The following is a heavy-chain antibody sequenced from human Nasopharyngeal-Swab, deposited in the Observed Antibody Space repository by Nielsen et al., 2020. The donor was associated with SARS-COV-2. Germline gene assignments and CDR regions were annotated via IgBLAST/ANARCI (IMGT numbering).Heavy chain of an antibody. CDR2: IYYSGST. V-gene: IGHV4-30-4*01. D-gene: IGHD6-19*01. Sequence: WIRQPPGKGLEWIGYIYYSGSTYYNPSLQSRVTISVDTSKNQFSLKLSSVTAADTAVYYCARDSGVAGTKYYYYGMDVWGQGTTVTVSS. CDR3: ARDSGVAGTKYYYYGMDV. J-gene: IGHJ6*02.